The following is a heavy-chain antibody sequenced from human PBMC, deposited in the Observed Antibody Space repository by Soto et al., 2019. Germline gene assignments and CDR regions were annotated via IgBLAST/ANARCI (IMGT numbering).Heavy chain of an antibody. CDR3: ARESTSMGTFDY. J-gene: IGHJ4*02. V-gene: IGHV3-66*01. D-gene: IGHD5-12*01. Sequence: EVQLVESGGGSVQPGGSLRLSCAASGFTVSSNYMSWVRQAPGKGLEWVSVIYSGGSTYYADSVKGRFTISRDNSKNTLYLQMNSLRAEDTAVYYCARESTSMGTFDYWGQGTLVTVSS. CDR1: GFTVSSNY. CDR2: IYSGGST.